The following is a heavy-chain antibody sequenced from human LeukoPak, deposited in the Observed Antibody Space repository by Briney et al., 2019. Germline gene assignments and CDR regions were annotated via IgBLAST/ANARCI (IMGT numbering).Heavy chain of an antibody. V-gene: IGHV1-69*13. D-gene: IGHD3-9*01. CDR3: ARYRAPSTAYDILTVVGMDV. J-gene: IGHJ6*04. CDR1: GGTFSSYA. CDR2: IIPILGTA. Sequence: ASVKVSCKGSGGTFSSYAISWVRQAPGQGHEWMGGIIPILGTANYAQKFQGRVTITADESTSTAYMELSSLRSEDTAVYYCARYRAPSTAYDILTVVGMDVWGKGTTVTVSS.